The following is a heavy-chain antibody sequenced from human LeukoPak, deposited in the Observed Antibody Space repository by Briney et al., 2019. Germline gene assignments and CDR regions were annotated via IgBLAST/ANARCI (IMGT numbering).Heavy chain of an antibody. CDR1: GFTFSSYW. Sequence: PGGSLRLSCAASGFTFSSYWMSWVRQAPGKGLEWVANIKQDGSEKYYVDSVKGRFTISRDNAKNSLYLQMNSLRAEDTAVYYCAGTYYDFWSGYLGTFDIWGQGTMVTVSS. V-gene: IGHV3-7*03. CDR2: IKQDGSEK. J-gene: IGHJ3*02. CDR3: AGTYYDFWSGYLGTFDI. D-gene: IGHD3-3*01.